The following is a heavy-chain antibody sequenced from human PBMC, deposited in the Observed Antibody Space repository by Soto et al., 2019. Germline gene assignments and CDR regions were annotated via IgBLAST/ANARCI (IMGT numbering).Heavy chain of an antibody. CDR1: GFILSTYS. CDR2: ISTTSSPT. D-gene: IGHD4-17*01. J-gene: IGHJ3*01. V-gene: IGHV3-48*01. CDR3: ARHDYGRV. Sequence: EVQLVESGGGLVQPGGSLRLSCAASGFILSTYSMNWVRQAPGKGLEWVSYISTTSSPTYYTDSVKGRFTISRDSAKNSRYLQMNSLRAEDTAMYYCARHDYGRVWGQGTMVIVSS.